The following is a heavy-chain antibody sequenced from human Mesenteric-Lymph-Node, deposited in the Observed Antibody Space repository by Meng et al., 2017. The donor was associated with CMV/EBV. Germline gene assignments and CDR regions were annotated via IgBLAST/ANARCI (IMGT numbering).Heavy chain of an antibody. D-gene: IGHD3-9*01. CDR3: ARGSSYDILTGYFDY. V-gene: IGHV4-34*01. Sequence: QVPLNQWGAGLLKPSEPLSVTCAVYGGSFSGYYWNWIRQSPEKGLEWIGEINHSGSTTYNPSFTSRIIISVDTSTNQISLNMSSVTAADTAVYYCARGSSYDILTGYFDYWGQGALVTVSS. J-gene: IGHJ4*02. CDR2: INHSGST. CDR1: GGSFSGYY.